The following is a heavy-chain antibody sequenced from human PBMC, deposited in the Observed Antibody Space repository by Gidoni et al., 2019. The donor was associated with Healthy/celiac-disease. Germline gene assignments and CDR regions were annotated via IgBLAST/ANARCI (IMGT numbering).Heavy chain of an antibody. CDR1: GFTFSSYA. D-gene: IGHD3-3*01. Sequence: EVQLLESGGGLVQPGGSLRLSCAASGFTFSSYAMSWVRQASVKGLEWVSAISGSGGSTYYAASVKGRFTISRDNSKNTLYLQMNSLRAEDTAVYYCAKDHPLHVSGYYTGINYWGQGTLVTVSS. V-gene: IGHV3-23*01. CDR2: ISGSGGST. CDR3: AKDHPLHVSGYYTGINY. J-gene: IGHJ4*02.